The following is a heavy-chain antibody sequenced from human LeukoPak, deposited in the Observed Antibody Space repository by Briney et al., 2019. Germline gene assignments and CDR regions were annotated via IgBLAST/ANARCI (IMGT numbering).Heavy chain of an antibody. D-gene: IGHD2-2*01. J-gene: IGHJ4*02. CDR2: ISDNGGST. CDR1: GFTFSSYA. V-gene: IGHV3-23*01. CDR3: AKLGCGGTRCYVNY. Sequence: PGGSLRLSCAASGFTFSSYAMSWVRQAPGKGLEWVPIISDNGGSTYYADSVKGRFTISRDNSKNMLYLQMNSLRAEDTAVYSCAKLGCGGTRCYVNYWGQGTLVTVSP.